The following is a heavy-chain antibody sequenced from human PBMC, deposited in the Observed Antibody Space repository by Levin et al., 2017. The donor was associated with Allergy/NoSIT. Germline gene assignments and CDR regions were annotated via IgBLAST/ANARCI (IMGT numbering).Heavy chain of an antibody. Sequence: SQTLSLTCTVSGGSIRSGGYYWSWIRQHPGKGLEWIGYIYYSGSTYYNPSLKSRVTISVDTSKNQFSLKLSSVTAADTAVYYCARVVFNYYGSGSLFFDYWGQGTLVTVSS. D-gene: IGHD3-10*01. CDR2: IYYSGST. V-gene: IGHV4-31*03. CDR3: ARVVFNYYGSGSLFFDY. J-gene: IGHJ4*02. CDR1: GGSIRSGGYY.